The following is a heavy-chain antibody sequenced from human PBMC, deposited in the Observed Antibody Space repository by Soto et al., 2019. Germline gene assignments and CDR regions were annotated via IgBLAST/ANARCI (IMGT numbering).Heavy chain of an antibody. CDR2: ISGSGATT. Sequence: HPGGSLRLSCAASGFTFSSYAMSWVRQAPGKGLGWVSGISGSGATTYYADSVKGRFTISRDNSKNTLYLQMNSLRAEDTAVYYCAKRMEYSSSAGDYWGQGTLVTVSS. V-gene: IGHV3-23*01. CDR1: GFTFSSYA. J-gene: IGHJ4*02. CDR3: AKRMEYSSSAGDY. D-gene: IGHD6-6*01.